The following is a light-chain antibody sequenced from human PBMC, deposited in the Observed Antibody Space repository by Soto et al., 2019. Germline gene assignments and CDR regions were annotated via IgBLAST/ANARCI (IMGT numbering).Light chain of an antibody. Sequence: QSVLTQPPSVSGAPGQRVTISCSGSSSNIGAGYDAHWYQQLPGAAPKLLIFDNTNRPSGVPDRFSGSKSGASASLAISGLQAEDEADYYCSSYTSSSTLFGTGTKVTVL. CDR2: DNT. CDR3: SSYTSSSTL. V-gene: IGLV1-40*01. J-gene: IGLJ1*01. CDR1: SSNIGAGYD.